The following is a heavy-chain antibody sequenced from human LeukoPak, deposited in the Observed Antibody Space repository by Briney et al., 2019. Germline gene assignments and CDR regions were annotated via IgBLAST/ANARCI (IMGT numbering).Heavy chain of an antibody. CDR1: GYTFTSYY. V-gene: IGHV1-2*02. D-gene: IGHD2-15*01. Sequence: ASVKVSCKASGYTFTSYYMHWVRQAPGQGLEWMGWINPNSGGTNYAQKFQGRVTMTRDTSISTAYMELSRLRSDDTAVYYCARSQWGFDYYYMDVWGKGTTVTVSS. CDR2: INPNSGGT. CDR3: ARSQWGFDYYYMDV. J-gene: IGHJ6*03.